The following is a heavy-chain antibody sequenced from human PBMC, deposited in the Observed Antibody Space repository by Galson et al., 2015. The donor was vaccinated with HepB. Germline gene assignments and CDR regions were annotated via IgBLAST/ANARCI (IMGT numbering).Heavy chain of an antibody. Sequence: SLRLSCAASEFTFSDYGMHWVRQAPGKGLEWVALIWKDGTNKYYADSVKGRFTISRDNSENTLYLQMNSLGAEDSAVYYCVREVRNGWYYFDYWGPGAQVTVSS. CDR1: EFTFSDYG. V-gene: IGHV3-33*01. D-gene: IGHD6-19*01. CDR2: IWKDGTNK. J-gene: IGHJ4*02. CDR3: VREVRNGWYYFDY.